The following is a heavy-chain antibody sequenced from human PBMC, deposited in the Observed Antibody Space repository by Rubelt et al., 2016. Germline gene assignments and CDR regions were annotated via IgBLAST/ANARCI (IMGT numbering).Heavy chain of an antibody. V-gene: IGHV4-39*01. Sequence: QMQLQESGPGLAKPSETLSLTCTVSGVSVSRGSYFWGWIRQPPGKGLEWIGSVFYSGTTYYNASLKSRVTISVDTSKNQCSLKLGSVTAADTAVEYCARLIIATHPDYWGQGTLVTVSS. D-gene: IGHD2-15*01. J-gene: IGHJ4*02. CDR3: ARLIIATHPDY. CDR2: VFYSGTT. CDR1: GVSVSRGSYF.